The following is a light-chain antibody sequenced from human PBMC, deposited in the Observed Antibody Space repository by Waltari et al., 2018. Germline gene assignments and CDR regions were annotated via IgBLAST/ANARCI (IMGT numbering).Light chain of an antibody. CDR3: CSFAGSYTWV. Sequence: QSALTQPRSVSGSPGQSVTISCTGTSSDVGGYISVSWYQQHPGKAPKFMIYDVSERPSGVPDRFSGSKSGNTASLTISGLQAEDEADYYCCSFAGSYTWVFGGGTKLTVL. V-gene: IGLV2-11*01. J-gene: IGLJ3*02. CDR1: SSDVGGYIS. CDR2: DVS.